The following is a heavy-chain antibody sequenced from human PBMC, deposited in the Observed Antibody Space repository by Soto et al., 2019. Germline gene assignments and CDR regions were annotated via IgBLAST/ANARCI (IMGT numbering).Heavy chain of an antibody. J-gene: IGHJ4*02. V-gene: IGHV5-10-1*01. CDR1: GYSFTFYW. CDR3: ARHVVAARGWVEDPL. Sequence: EVQLVQSGAEVKKPGESLRISCKGSGYSFTFYWISWVRQMPGKGLEWMGRIDPSDSYTNYSPSFQGHVTISADKSISTAYLQWSSLKASDTAMYYCARHVVAARGWVEDPLWGQGTLVTVSS. CDR2: IDPSDSYT. D-gene: IGHD1-26*01.